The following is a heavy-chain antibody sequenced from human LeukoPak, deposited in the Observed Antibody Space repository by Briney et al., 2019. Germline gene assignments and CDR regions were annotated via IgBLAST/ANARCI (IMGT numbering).Heavy chain of an antibody. CDR3: ARAPFGDIVVVPAANQEGRDGYNYSDY. Sequence: SETLSLTCSVSGGSISSYYWTWIRQPAGKGLEWIGRIYTTGSTNYNPSLNSRVTMSVDTSKNQFSLKLSSVTAADTAVYYCARAPFGDIVVVPAANQEGRDGYNYSDYWGQGTLVTVSS. V-gene: IGHV4-4*07. D-gene: IGHD2-2*01. CDR2: IYTTGST. J-gene: IGHJ4*02. CDR1: GGSISSYY.